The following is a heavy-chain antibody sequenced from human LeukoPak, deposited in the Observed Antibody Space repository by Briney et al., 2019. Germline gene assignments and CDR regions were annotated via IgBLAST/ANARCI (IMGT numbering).Heavy chain of an antibody. D-gene: IGHD1-26*01. CDR1: GGTFNSYA. Sequence: GSSVKVSCKASGGTFNSYAISWVRQAPGQGLEWMGGIIPIFGTTNYARKFRGRVTLTADKSTRTAYMELSSLRSEDTAVYYCARVWELPHWGQGTLVTVSS. CDR3: ARVWELPH. V-gene: IGHV1-69*06. J-gene: IGHJ4*02. CDR2: IIPIFGTT.